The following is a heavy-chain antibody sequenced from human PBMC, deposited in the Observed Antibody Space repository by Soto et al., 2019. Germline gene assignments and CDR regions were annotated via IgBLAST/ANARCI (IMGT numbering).Heavy chain of an antibody. CDR3: ARDSYDIVTGHKRYFDF. J-gene: IGHJ4*02. V-gene: IGHV3-43*01. CDR1: GFSFEDYT. D-gene: IGHD3-9*01. Sequence: GGSLRLSCAASGFSFEDYTMHWVRQGPGKGPEWISLISWDGGITDYSDSVKGRFISSRDNSKNSLFLEMNSLTSEDAAMYFCARDSYDIVTGHKRYFDFWGQGTLVTVSS. CDR2: ISWDGGIT.